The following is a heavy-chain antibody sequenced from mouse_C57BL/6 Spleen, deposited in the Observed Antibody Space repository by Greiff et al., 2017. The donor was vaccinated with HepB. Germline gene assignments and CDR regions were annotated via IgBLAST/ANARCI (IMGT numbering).Heavy chain of an antibody. V-gene: IGHV1-72*01. CDR2: IDPNSGGT. CDR1: GYTFTSYW. CDR3: ARGAAYYGSSYDPFAY. J-gene: IGHJ3*01. D-gene: IGHD1-1*01. Sequence: QVQLQQPGAELVKPGASVKLSCKASGYTFTSYWMHWVKQRPGRGLEWIGRIDPNSGGTKYNEKFKSKATLTVDKPSSTAYMQLSGLTSEDSAVYYCARGAAYYGSSYDPFAYWGQGTLVTVSA.